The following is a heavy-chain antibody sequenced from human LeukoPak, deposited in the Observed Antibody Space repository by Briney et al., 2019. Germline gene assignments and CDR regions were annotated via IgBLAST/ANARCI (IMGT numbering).Heavy chain of an antibody. J-gene: IGHJ4*02. CDR2: INPNSGGT. V-gene: IGHV1-2*02. D-gene: IGHD3-10*01. Sequence: ASVKVSCKASGYTFTGYYMHWVRQAPGQGLELMGWINPNSGGTNYAQKFQCRVTMTRDTSISTAFMELSRLRSDDTAVYYCAHLWFGELLHDYWGQGTLVTVSS. CDR3: AHLWFGELLHDY. CDR1: GYTFTGYY.